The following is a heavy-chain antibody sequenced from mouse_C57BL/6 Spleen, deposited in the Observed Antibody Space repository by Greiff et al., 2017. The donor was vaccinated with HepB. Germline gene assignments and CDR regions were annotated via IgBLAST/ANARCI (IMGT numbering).Heavy chain of an antibody. CDR1: GFTFSDYG. D-gene: IGHD1-1*01. J-gene: IGHJ3*01. CDR2: ISSGSSTI. CDR3: ARPYYGSSPAWFAY. V-gene: IGHV5-17*01. Sequence: VQLVESGGGLVKPGGSLKLSCAASGFTFSDYGMHWVRQAPEKGLEWVAYISSGSSTIYYADTVKGRFTISRDNAKNTLFLQMTSLRSEDTAMYYCARPYYGSSPAWFAYWGQGTLVTVSA.